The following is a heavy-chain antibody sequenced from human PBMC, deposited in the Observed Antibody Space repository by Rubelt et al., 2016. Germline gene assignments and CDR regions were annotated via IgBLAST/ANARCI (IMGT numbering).Heavy chain of an antibody. Sequence: QVQLQESGPGLVKPSETLSLTCTVSVYSISSGYYWGWIRQPPGKGLEWIGNINHSGSTKDNPSLKSRVTISVDTSKNQFSLKLSSVTAADTAVYYCARGDIAARLQHWGQGTLVTVSS. CDR1: VYSISSGYY. V-gene: IGHV4-38-2*02. J-gene: IGHJ1*01. D-gene: IGHD6-6*01. CDR3: ARGDIAARLQH. CDR2: INHSGST.